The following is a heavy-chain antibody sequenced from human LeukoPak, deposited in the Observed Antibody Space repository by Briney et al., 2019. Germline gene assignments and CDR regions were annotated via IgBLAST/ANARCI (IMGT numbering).Heavy chain of an antibody. CDR1: GNTLSELS. V-gene: IGHV1-24*01. CDR3: ATEAELAWAPYYYGLDV. Sequence: AASVKVSCKVSGNTLSELSIHWARQTPGQGLEWMGGFDPEDGETIYAETFQARVTMTEDTSTDTAYMQLTNLRSEDTAVYFCATEAELAWAPYYYGLDVWGQGTTVTVSS. D-gene: IGHD3-10*01. J-gene: IGHJ6*02. CDR2: FDPEDGET.